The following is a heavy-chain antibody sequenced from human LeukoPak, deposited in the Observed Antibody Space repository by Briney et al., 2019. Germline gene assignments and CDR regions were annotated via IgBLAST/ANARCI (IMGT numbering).Heavy chain of an antibody. CDR1: GFSFKTYE. CDR3: ARDVGFNNGWPA. Sequence: GGSLRLSCVASGFSFKTYEMNWVRQAPGKGLEWISYISVGGSDEDYADSVKGRFSISRDNAKNSLFLQMNSLRVEDTAVYYRARDVGFNNGWPAWGQGTLVTVS. J-gene: IGHJ5*02. D-gene: IGHD6-19*01. CDR2: ISVGGSDE. V-gene: IGHV3-48*03.